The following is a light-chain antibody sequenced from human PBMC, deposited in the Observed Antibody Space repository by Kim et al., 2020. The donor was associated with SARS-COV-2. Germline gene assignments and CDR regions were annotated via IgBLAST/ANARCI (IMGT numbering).Light chain of an antibody. V-gene: IGKV1-5*03. CDR3: QQYETYSRT. J-gene: IGKJ1*01. CDR1: QDIATW. CDR2: KAS. Sequence: ASVGDRVTITCRASQDIATWLAWYLQQPGKAPRLLIYKASNLESGVPSRFSGSGSGTEFTLTISGLQPDDFATYYCQQYETYSRTFGQGTKVDIK.